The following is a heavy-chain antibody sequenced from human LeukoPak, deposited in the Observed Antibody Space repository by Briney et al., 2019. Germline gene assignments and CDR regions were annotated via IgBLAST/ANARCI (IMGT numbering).Heavy chain of an antibody. V-gene: IGHV1-18*01. CDR3: ARDRKFSVVVTADNWFDP. J-gene: IGHJ5*02. Sequence: GASVKVSCKASGYTFTSYGISWVRQAPGQGLEWMGWISAYNGNTNYAQKLQGRVTMTTDTSTSTAYMELRSLRSDDTAVYYCARDRKFSVVVTADNWFDPWGQGTLVTVSS. CDR1: GYTFTSYG. CDR2: ISAYNGNT. D-gene: IGHD2-21*02.